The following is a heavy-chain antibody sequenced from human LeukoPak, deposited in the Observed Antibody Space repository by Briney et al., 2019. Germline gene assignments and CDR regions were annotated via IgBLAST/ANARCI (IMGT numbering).Heavy chain of an antibody. D-gene: IGHD3-22*01. Sequence: GGSLRLSCAASGFTFSGYSMHWVGQAPGKGLEWVSYISSSSSTIYYADSVKGRFTISRDNAKNSLYLQMNSLRDEDTAVYYCAATNGITMIVVAVAFDIWGQGTMVTVSS. CDR1: GFTFSGYS. V-gene: IGHV3-48*02. J-gene: IGHJ3*02. CDR2: ISSSSSTI. CDR3: AATNGITMIVVAVAFDI.